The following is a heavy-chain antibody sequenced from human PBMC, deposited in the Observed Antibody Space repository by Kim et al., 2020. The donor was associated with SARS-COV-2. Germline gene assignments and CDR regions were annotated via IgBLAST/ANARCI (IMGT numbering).Heavy chain of an antibody. D-gene: IGHD1-26*01. V-gene: IGHV4-4*07. J-gene: IGHJ4*02. CDR3: ARDDNQGGFDY. Sequence: THYHPSLPGRLTMSVDTSKRQFSLQLTSVTAADTAVYFCARDDNQGGFDYWGQGALVTVSS. CDR2: T.